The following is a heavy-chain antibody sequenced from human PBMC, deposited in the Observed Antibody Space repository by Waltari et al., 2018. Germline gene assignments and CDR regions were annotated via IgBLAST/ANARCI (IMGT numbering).Heavy chain of an antibody. CDR1: GYTFTGYY. J-gene: IGHJ4*02. V-gene: IGHV1-2*02. Sequence: QVQLVQSGAEVKKPGASVKVSCKASGYTFTGYYMHWVRQAPGQGLEWMGGIKPKAGGTSYAQKLQGRVTMTRDTSISTAYMELSRLRSDDTAVYYCARDHIAAAGSDYWGQGTLVTVSS. CDR2: IKPKAGGT. D-gene: IGHD6-13*01. CDR3: ARDHIAAAGSDY.